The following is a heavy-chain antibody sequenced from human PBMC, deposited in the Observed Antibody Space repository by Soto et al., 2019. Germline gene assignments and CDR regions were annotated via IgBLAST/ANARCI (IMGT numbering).Heavy chain of an antibody. J-gene: IGHJ4*02. CDR3: ARHDYRSSTSCYYSGYYFDY. CDR2: IYYSGST. D-gene: IGHD2-2*01. V-gene: IGHV4-39*01. CDR1: GGSISSGGYY. Sequence: SETLSLTCTVSGGSISSGGYYWGWIRQPPGKGLEWIGSIYYSGSTYYNPSLKSRVTISVDTSKNQFSLKLSSVTAADTAVYYCARHDYRSSTSCYYSGYYFDYWGQGTLVTVSS.